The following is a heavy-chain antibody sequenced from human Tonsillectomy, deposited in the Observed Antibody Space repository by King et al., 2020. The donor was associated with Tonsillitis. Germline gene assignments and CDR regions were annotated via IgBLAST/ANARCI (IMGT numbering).Heavy chain of an antibody. V-gene: IGHV4-39*01. D-gene: IGHD3-10*01. CDR3: AIHPIIMVRGVMGRVNWFDP. CDR2: IYYSGST. Sequence: LQLQESGPGLVKPSETLSLTCTVSGGSISSSSYYWGWIRQPPGKGLEWIGSIYYSGSTYYNPSLKSRVTISVDTSKNQFSLRLSSVTAADTTVYYFAIHPIIMVRGVMGRVNWFDPWGQGTLVTVSS. J-gene: IGHJ5*02. CDR1: GGSISSSSYY.